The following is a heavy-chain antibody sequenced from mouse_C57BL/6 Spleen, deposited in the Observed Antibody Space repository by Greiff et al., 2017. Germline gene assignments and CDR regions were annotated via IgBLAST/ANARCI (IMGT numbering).Heavy chain of an antibody. D-gene: IGHD2-12*01. CDR1: GYAFSSYW. CDR2: IYPGDGDT. Sequence: VKLQESGAELVKPGASVKISCKASGYAFSSYWMNWVKQRPGKGLEWIGQIYPGDGDTNYNGKFKGKDTLTADKSSSTAYMQRSSLTSEDSAVYFCARRGPYTSFAYWGQGTLVTVSA. J-gene: IGHJ3*01. V-gene: IGHV1-80*01. CDR3: ARRGPYTSFAY.